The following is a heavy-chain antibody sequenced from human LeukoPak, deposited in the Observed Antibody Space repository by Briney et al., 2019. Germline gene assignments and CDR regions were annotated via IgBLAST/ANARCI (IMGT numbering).Heavy chain of an antibody. J-gene: IGHJ4*02. Sequence: ASQTLSLTCTVSGGSVSSGSYYWSWIRQPPGKGLEWIGYIYYSGSTNYNPSLKSRVTISVDTSKNQFSLKLSSVTAADTAVYYCASMITFGGVIPLGFDYWGQGTLVTVSS. D-gene: IGHD3-16*02. CDR3: ASMITFGGVIPLGFDY. V-gene: IGHV4-61*01. CDR2: IYYSGST. CDR1: GGSVSSGSYY.